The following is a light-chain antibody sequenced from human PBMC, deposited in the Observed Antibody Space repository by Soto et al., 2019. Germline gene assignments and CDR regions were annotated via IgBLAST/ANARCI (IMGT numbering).Light chain of an antibody. V-gene: IGKV1-27*01. J-gene: IGKJ3*01. Sequence: DTQMTQSPYSLSASVGDRVTITCRASEAISIYLAWYQQKPGKVPNLLIYGASTLQSGVPSRFSGRGSGTDFTLTISSLQPEDGATYYRQKYNHVPFPFRPGTKVAIK. CDR3: QKYNHVPFP. CDR2: GAS. CDR1: EAISIY.